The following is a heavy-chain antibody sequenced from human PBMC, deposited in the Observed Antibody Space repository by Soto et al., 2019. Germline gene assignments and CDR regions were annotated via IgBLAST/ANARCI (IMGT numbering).Heavy chain of an antibody. J-gene: IGHJ4*02. CDR1: GFTFSVYA. D-gene: IGHD3-9*01. CDR2: ISGSGGST. CDR3: AKPLTTGYYFPFDY. V-gene: IGHV3-23*01. Sequence: LRLSCAASGFTFSVYAMSWVRQPPGKGLEWVSTISGSGGSTYYADSVKGRFTISRDNSKNTLYLQMNSLRAEDTAVYYCAKPLTTGYYFPFDYWGQGTLVTVSS.